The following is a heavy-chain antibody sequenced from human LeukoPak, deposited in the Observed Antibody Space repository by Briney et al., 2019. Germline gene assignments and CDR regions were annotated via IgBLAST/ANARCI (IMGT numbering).Heavy chain of an antibody. CDR2: IYYSGST. J-gene: IGHJ4*02. D-gene: IGHD6-13*01. CDR3: ARGRPVFFSWAPPFDH. V-gene: IGHV4-39*01. Sequence: SETLSLTCTVSGGSISSSSYYWGWIRQPPGKGLEWIGSIYYSGSTYYNPSLKSRVTISVDTSKNQFSLKLSSVTAADTAVYYCARGRPVFFSWAPPFDHWGQGTLVTVSS. CDR1: GGSISSSSYY.